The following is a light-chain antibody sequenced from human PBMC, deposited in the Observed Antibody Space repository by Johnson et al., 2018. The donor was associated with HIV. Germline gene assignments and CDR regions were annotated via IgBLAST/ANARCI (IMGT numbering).Light chain of an antibody. CDR2: ENN. Sequence: QLVLTQPPSVSAALGQKVTISCSGSSSNIGNNYVSWYQQLPGTAPKLLIYENNKRPSGIPDRFSGSKSGTSATLGITGLQTGDEADYYCGTWDSSLSAGGYVFGTGTKVTVL. CDR3: GTWDSSLSAGGYV. V-gene: IGLV1-51*02. CDR1: SSNIGNNY. J-gene: IGLJ1*01.